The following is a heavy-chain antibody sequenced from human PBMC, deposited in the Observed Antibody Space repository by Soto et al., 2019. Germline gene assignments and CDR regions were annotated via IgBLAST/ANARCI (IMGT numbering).Heavy chain of an antibody. J-gene: IGHJ4*02. Sequence: TLSLTCAVYGGSFSGYYWSWIRQPPGKGLEWIGEINHSGSTNYNPSLKSRVTISVDTSKNQFSLKLSSVTAADTAVYYCARGRYYDSSFDYWGQGTLVTVSS. CDR2: INHSGST. D-gene: IGHD3-22*01. CDR1: GGSFSGYY. V-gene: IGHV4-34*01. CDR3: ARGRYYDSSFDY.